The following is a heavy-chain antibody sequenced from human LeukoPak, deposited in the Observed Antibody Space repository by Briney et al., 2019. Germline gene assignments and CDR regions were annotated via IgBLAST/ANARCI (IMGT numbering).Heavy chain of an antibody. CDR1: GGTFSSYA. J-gene: IGHJ1*01. CDR3: ASLLGYCSGGSYYSIFFQH. D-gene: IGHD2-15*01. V-gene: IGHV1-69*13. CDR2: IIPIFGTA. Sequence: ASVKVSCKASGGTFSSYAISWVRQAPGQGLEWMGGIIPIFGTANYAQKFQGRVTITADESTSTAYMELSSLRSEDTAVYYCASLLGYCSGGSYYSIFFQHWGQGTLVTVSS.